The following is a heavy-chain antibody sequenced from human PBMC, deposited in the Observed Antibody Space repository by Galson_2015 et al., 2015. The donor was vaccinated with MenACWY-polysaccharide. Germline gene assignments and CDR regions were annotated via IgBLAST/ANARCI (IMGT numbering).Heavy chain of an antibody. J-gene: IGHJ4*02. V-gene: IGHV5-51*01. D-gene: IGHD6-13*01. CDR1: GYSFTSYW. Sequence: QSGAEVKKPGESLKISCKGSGYSFTSYWIDWVRQMPGKGLEWMGIIYPGDSDTRYSPSFQGQVTISADKSISTAYLQWSSLKASDTAMYYCARRTYSSSWYMWDFDYWGQGTLVTVSS. CDR3: ARRTYSSSWYMWDFDY. CDR2: IYPGDSDT.